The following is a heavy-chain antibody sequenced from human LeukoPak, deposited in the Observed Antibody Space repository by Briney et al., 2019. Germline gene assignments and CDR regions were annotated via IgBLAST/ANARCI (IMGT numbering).Heavy chain of an antibody. J-gene: IGHJ5*02. CDR1: GFTFSSYW. V-gene: IGHV3-23*01. D-gene: IGHD3-10*01. CDR2: ISGTADRT. CDR3: ANSRGYDSGNL. Sequence: GGSLRLSCAASGFTFSSYWMNWVRQAPGKGLEWVSAISGTADRTYYVGSVKGRFTVSRDNSKNMLYLQMSGLRTEDTAVYYCANSRGYDSGNLWGQGTLVTVSS.